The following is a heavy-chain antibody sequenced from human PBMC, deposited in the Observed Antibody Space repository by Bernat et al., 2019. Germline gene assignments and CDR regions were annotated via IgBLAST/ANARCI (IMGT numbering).Heavy chain of an antibody. J-gene: IGHJ4*02. V-gene: IGHV4-59*01. CDR3: ARDRGWAPGDY. D-gene: IGHD6-19*01. CDR2: IYYSGST. CDR1: GGSISSYY. Sequence: QVQLQESGPGLVKPSETLSLTCTVSGGSISSYYWSWIRQPPGKGLEWIGFIYYSGSTNYNPSLRSRITISVDASKSQFSLNLNSMTAADTAVYYCARDRGWAPGDYWGQGTLVTVSS.